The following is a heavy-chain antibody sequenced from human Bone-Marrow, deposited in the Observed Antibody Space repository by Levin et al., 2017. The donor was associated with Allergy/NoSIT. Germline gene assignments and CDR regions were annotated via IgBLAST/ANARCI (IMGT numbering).Heavy chain of an antibody. CDR2: IYWDDDK. CDR1: GFALTTRPVG. V-gene: IGHV2-5*02. Sequence: SGPTLVKPTQTLTLTCTFSGFALTTRPVGVGWIRQPPGEALEWVALIYWDDDKRYNPSLRRRLTISKDTSKNRVVLTMTNMDPVDTATYYCAHRLYINGNWNYGAFDYWGQGILITVSS. CDR3: AHRLYINGNWNYGAFDY. D-gene: IGHD1-7*01. J-gene: IGHJ4*02.